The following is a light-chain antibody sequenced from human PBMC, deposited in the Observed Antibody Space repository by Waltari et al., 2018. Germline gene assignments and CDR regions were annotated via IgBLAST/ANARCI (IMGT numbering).Light chain of an antibody. CDR3: SSYTSSSTVV. Sequence: QSALTQPASVSGSPGRSITISCTGTSSDVGGYSYASWYQQHPGKAPKLMIYDVSARPSGVSNRFSGSKSGNTASLTISGLQAEDEADYYCSSYTSSSTVVFGGGTKLTVL. CDR2: DVS. J-gene: IGLJ2*01. V-gene: IGLV2-14*03. CDR1: SSDVGGYSY.